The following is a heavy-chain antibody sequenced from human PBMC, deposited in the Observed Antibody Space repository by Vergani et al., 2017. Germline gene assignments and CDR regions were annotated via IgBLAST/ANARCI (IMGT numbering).Heavy chain of an antibody. CDR1: GFTFKTNT. V-gene: IGHV3-21*01. D-gene: IGHD2-15*01. J-gene: IGHJ5*02. Sequence: EVQLVESGGGLVKPGGSLRLSCAASGFTFKTNTMTWARQAPGKGLEWVSSISSSSAYLHYADSVKGRFTISRDNAKKSLFLQMNNLRADDTAVYYCASRVSANGGLDTWGQGTLVTVSS. CDR2: ISSSSAYL. CDR3: ASRVSANGGLDT.